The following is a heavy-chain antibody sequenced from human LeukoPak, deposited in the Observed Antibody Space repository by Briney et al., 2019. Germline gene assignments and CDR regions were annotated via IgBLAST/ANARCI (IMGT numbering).Heavy chain of an antibody. D-gene: IGHD3-16*01. J-gene: IGHJ3*02. Sequence: SETLSLTCTVSGGSISSGGYYWSWIRQHPGKGLEWIGYIYYSGSTYYNPSLKSRVTISVDTSKNQFSLKLSSVTAADTAVHYCAREYVYFSRPGGAFDIWGQGTMVTVSS. CDR3: AREYVYFSRPGGAFDI. CDR1: GGSISSGGYY. V-gene: IGHV4-31*03. CDR2: IYYSGST.